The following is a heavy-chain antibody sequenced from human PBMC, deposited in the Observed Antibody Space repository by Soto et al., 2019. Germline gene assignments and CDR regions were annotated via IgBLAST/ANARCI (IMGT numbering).Heavy chain of an antibody. CDR3: ARDANFQH. Sequence: SQTLSLTCDISGDTISRSSSAWIWVRQSPSRGLEWLGRTYYKSKWSTDYALSVKGRITINAITSRNQISLHLNSVTPEDTAVYYCARDANFQHWGQGTLVTVSS. CDR1: GDTISRSSSA. J-gene: IGHJ1*01. V-gene: IGHV6-1*01. CDR2: TYYKSKWST.